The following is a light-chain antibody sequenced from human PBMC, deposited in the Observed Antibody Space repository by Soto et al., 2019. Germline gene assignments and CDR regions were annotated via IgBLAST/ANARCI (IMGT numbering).Light chain of an antibody. CDR2: DAS. CDR3: QQFDNLPLT. Sequence: DIQMTQSPSSLXASVGDRVTITCQASQDITNYLNWYQQKPGKAPKILIYDASVLEAGVPSRFSGGGSGTHFTLTITSLQAEDVATYYCQQFDNLPLTFGGGTNLEIK. CDR1: QDITNY. J-gene: IGKJ4*01. V-gene: IGKV1-33*01.